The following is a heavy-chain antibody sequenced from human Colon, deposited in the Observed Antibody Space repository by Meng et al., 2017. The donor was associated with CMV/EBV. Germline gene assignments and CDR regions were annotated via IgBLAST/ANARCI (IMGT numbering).Heavy chain of an antibody. J-gene: IGHJ6*02. V-gene: IGHV3-21*01. CDR2: ISSSSSYI. D-gene: IGHD2-15*01. CDR3: ARDYAGWPMDV. Sequence: GESLKISCAASGFTFSSYWMSWVRQAPGKGLEWVSSISSSSSYIYYADSVKGRFTISRDNAKNSLYLQMNSLRAEDTAVYYCARDYAGWPMDVWGQGTTVTVSS. CDR1: GFTFSSYW.